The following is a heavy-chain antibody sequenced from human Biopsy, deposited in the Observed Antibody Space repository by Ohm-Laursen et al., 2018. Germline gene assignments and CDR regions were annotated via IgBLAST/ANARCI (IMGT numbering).Heavy chain of an antibody. V-gene: IGHV4-59*01. D-gene: IGHD1-26*01. CDR3: ARVEAGTYDALDI. CDR1: GGSMTGYE. Sequence: GTLSLTCGVSGGSMTGYEWSWIRLAPGKGLEWIGYIYYSGGTKYNPSLASRVTFSVGMSKSQFSLKLYSVTAADAAVYYCARVEAGTYDALDIWGQGTLVAVSA. CDR2: IYYSGGT. J-gene: IGHJ3*02.